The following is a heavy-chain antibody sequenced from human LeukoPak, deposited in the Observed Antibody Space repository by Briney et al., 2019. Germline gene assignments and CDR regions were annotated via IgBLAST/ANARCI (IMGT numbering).Heavy chain of an antibody. V-gene: IGHV4-39*07. CDR1: GGSISRSTYY. Sequence: SETLSLTCTVSGGSISRSTYYWGWIRQPPGKGLEWIGSTYYGGSTSYNPSLKSRVTISVDTSKNQFSLKLSSVTAADTAVYYCARAPRMVRGVSFDYWGQGTLVTVSS. CDR3: ARAPRMVRGVSFDY. D-gene: IGHD3-10*01. CDR2: TYYGGST. J-gene: IGHJ4*02.